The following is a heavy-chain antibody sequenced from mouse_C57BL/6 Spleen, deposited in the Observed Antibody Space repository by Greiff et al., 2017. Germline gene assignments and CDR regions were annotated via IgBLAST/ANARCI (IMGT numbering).Heavy chain of an antibody. CDR3: SRQRPLYYDYDEGDY. J-gene: IGHJ2*01. V-gene: IGHV1-81*01. CDR2: IYPRSGNT. D-gene: IGHD2-4*01. Sequence: VQLQQSGAELARPGASVKLSCKASGYTFTSYGISWVKQRTGQGLEWIGEIYPRSGNTYYNEKFKGKATLTADKSSSTAYLELRSLTSEDSAVYFCSRQRPLYYDYDEGDYWGQGTTLTVSS. CDR1: GYTFTSYG.